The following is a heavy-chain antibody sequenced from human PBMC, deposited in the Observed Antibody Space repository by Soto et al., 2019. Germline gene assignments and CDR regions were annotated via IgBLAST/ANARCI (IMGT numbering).Heavy chain of an antibody. J-gene: IGHJ4*02. D-gene: IGHD1-26*01. CDR2: IYYSGST. Sequence: SETLSLTCTVSGGSINSGSYYWTWIRQHPGKGLEWIGHIYYSGSTWYNPSLKSRVTTSVDTSKNQFSLKLSSVTAADTAVYYCAKSLLLYSGSNDDCWGQGTLVTVSS. CDR1: GGSINSGSYY. CDR3: AKSLLLYSGSNDDC. V-gene: IGHV4-31*03.